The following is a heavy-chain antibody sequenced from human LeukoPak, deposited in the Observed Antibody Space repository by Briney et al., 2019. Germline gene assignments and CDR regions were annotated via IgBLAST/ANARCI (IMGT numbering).Heavy chain of an antibody. CDR1: GHSIINSYY. V-gene: IGHV4-38-2*02. Sequence: SETLSLTCTVSGHSIINSYYWGWIRQPPGKGLEWIGSIYHTGSTYYNPSLKSRVTISVDTSKNQFSLKLSSVTAADTAVYYCARDGIVVSRRYFDYWGQGTLVTVSS. CDR3: ARDGIVVSRRYFDY. J-gene: IGHJ4*02. CDR2: IYHTGST. D-gene: IGHD2-15*01.